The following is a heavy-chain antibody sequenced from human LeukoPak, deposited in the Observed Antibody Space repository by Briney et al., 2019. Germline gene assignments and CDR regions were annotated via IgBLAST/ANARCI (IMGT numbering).Heavy chain of an antibody. J-gene: IGHJ3*02. V-gene: IGHV4-59*01. CDR3: AREGKLWFGELSPSHAFGI. Sequence: SETLSLTCTVSGGSISSYYWSWIRQPPGKGLEWIGYIYYSGSTNYNPSLKSRVTISVDTSKNQFSLKLSSVTAADTAVYYCAREGKLWFGELSPSHAFGIWGQGTMVTVSS. CDR2: IYYSGST. D-gene: IGHD3-10*01. CDR1: GGSISSYY.